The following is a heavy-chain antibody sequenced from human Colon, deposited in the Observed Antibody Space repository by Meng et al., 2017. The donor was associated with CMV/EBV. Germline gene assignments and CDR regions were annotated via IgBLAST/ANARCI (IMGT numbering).Heavy chain of an antibody. CDR3: ARDSPHAWD. V-gene: IGHV3-53*01. Sequence: GQRVVSGGGLVQPGGSLRLSCAASGFPVSSKYMSWVRQAPGKGLEWVSVIYIDDSTYYADSVEGRFTISRDNSRNTVYLQMNSLRAEDTAVYYCARDSPHAWDWGQGTLVTVSS. CDR1: GFPVSSKY. D-gene: IGHD3-16*01. J-gene: IGHJ4*02. CDR2: IYIDDST.